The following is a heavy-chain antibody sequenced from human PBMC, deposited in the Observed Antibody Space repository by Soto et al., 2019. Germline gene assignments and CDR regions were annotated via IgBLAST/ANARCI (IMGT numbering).Heavy chain of an antibody. CDR1: AFTFSTFG. D-gene: IGHD3-22*01. CDR3: ARGGRDSSTYHYVSHQLSF. J-gene: IGHJ4*02. Sequence: QVQLVESGGGVVQPGTSLRLSCAASAFTFSTFGFHWVRQAPDKGLEWVAVISFDGSSHYYADSVRGRFTISRDNSKNTLYLQMNNLRPEDTAVYYCARGGRDSSTYHYVSHQLSFWGQGTLVTVSS. CDR2: ISFDGSSH. V-gene: IGHV3-30*03.